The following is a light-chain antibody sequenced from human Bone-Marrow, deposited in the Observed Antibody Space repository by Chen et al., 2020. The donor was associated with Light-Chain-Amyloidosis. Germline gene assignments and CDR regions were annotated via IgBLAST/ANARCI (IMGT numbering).Light chain of an antibody. CDR3: QVWDISNNHVV. Sequence: SYVLTQPPSESVAPGQTSTILCGGNNIRIRSVHWYQQKPGQAPVLFVYDDSDRPSGIAERHSGAISGNTATLPITRVEAGDEADYYCQVWDISNNHVVFGGGTNLPFL. V-gene: IGLV3-21*02. J-gene: IGLJ3*02. CDR2: DDS. CDR1: NIRIRS.